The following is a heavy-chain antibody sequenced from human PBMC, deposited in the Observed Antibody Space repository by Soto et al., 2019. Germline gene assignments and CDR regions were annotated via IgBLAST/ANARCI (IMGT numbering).Heavy chain of an antibody. CDR1: GFTFSSYS. CDR2: ISSSSSYI. D-gene: IGHD4-17*01. J-gene: IGHJ4*02. CDR3: ARPTAINDYGDYLMDY. Sequence: GGSLRLSCAASGFTFSSYSMNWVRQAPGKGLEWVSSISSSSSYIYYADSVKGRFTISRDNAKNSLYLQMNSLRAEDTAVYYCARPTAINDYGDYLMDYWGQGTLVTVSS. V-gene: IGHV3-21*01.